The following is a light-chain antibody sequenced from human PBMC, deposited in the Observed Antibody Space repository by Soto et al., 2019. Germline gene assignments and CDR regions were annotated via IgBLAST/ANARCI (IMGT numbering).Light chain of an antibody. CDR3: QQYGSSPQT. J-gene: IGKJ4*01. CDR2: GAS. Sequence: LPQSPSPLSLSPGERATLSCRASQSISSYLAWYQQKPGQAPRLLIYGASSRATGIPDRFSGSGSGTDFTLTISRLEPEDFAVYYCQQYGSSPQTFGRGTKVDIK. V-gene: IGKV3-20*01. CDR1: QSISSY.